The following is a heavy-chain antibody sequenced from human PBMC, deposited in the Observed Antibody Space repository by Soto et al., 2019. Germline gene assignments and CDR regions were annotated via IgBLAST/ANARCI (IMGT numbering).Heavy chain of an antibody. CDR2: IYWNDDK. Sequence: SGPTLVNPTQTLTLTCTFSGFSLSTSGVGVGWIRQPPGKALEWLALIYWNDDKRYSPPLKSRLTITKDTSKNQVVLTMTNMDPVDTATYYCAHRRLRFLELGNWFDPWGQGTLVTVSS. D-gene: IGHD3-3*01. CDR1: GFSLSTSGVG. V-gene: IGHV2-5*01. CDR3: AHRRLRFLELGNWFDP. J-gene: IGHJ5*02.